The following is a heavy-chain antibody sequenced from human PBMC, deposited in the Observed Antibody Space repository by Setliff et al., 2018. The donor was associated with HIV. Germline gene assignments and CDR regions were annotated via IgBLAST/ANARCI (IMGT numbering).Heavy chain of an antibody. CDR2: SYLTGST. D-gene: IGHD4-17*01. CDR3: SRHVNTVTTVIIDYFDY. Sequence: PSEPLSLTCAVSGYSITNGYLWGWIRQAPGKGLEWIGSSYLTGSTSHNPSLKSRVTMSVDTSKNQFSLKMSSMTAADTAVYYCSRHVNTVTTVIIDYFDYWGQGALVTVAS. V-gene: IGHV4-38-2*01. CDR1: GYSITNGYL. J-gene: IGHJ4*02.